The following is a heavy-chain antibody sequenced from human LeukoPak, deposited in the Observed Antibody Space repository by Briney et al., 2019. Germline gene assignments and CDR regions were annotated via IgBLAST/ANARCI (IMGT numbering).Heavy chain of an antibody. Sequence: SQTLSLTCTVSSGSIRTYSWSWIRQPPGKGLEWIGYIYYSGSTNYNPSLKSRVTISVDTSKNRFSLKLSSVTAADTAMYYCARYSNYDYYMDVWGKGTTVTVS. V-gene: IGHV4-59*01. D-gene: IGHD4-11*01. J-gene: IGHJ6*03. CDR3: ARYSNYDYYMDV. CDR2: IYYSGST. CDR1: SGSIRTYS.